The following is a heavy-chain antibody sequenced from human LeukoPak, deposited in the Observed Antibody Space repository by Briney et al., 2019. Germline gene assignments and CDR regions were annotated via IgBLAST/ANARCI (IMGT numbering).Heavy chain of an antibody. J-gene: IGHJ4*02. D-gene: IGHD3-10*01. CDR3: ARESHVTREDY. CDR1: GYTFTSYG. Sequence: GASVKVSFKASGYTFTSYGISWVRQAPGQGLEWMGWISANDGNTDYPQKLQGRVTMTTDTSTSTVYMELRSLRSDDTAVYYCARESHVTREDYWGQGTLVTVSS. V-gene: IGHV1-18*01. CDR2: ISANDGNT.